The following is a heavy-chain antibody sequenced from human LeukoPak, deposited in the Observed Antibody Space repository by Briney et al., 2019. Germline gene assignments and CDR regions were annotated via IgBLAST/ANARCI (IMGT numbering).Heavy chain of an antibody. CDR1: GGTFSSYA. Sequence: GASVKVSCKASGGTFSSYAISWVRQAPGQGLEWMGGIIPIFGTANYAQKFQGRVTITTDESTSTAYMELSSLRSEDTAVYYCARGGLPPDYYFDYWGQGTLVTVSP. CDR3: ARGGLPPDYYFDY. V-gene: IGHV1-69*05. J-gene: IGHJ4*02. CDR2: IIPIFGTA. D-gene: IGHD3-16*01.